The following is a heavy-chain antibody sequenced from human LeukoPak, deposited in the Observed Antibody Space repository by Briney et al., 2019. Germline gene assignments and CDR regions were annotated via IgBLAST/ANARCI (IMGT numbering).Heavy chain of an antibody. D-gene: IGHD6-19*01. J-gene: IGHJ4*02. CDR3: ARGAVAGPYFDY. Sequence: ASVKVSCKASGYSFTSYGISWVRQAPGQGLEWMGWISTYNANTNYALKLQGRVTLTTDTSTNTAYTELSSLRSEDTAVYYCARGAVAGPYFDYWGQGTLVTVSS. V-gene: IGHV1-18*01. CDR1: GYSFTSYG. CDR2: ISTYNANT.